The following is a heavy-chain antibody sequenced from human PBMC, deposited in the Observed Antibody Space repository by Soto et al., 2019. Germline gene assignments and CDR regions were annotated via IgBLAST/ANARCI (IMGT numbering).Heavy chain of an antibody. V-gene: IGHV3-23*01. D-gene: IGHD1-26*01. CDR1: GFTFSTSA. Sequence: EVQLSESGGGLVQPGRSLRLSCAASGFTFSTSAMSWDRQAPGKGPEWVARISGSGVRTYYADSMKGRVTIYRDNSNKAVHLQVNSLRVDDSGVYFCANDGIVGQTTDYYYGMDAWGQGTTVTVSS. CDR2: ISGSGVRT. CDR3: ANDGIVGQTTDYYYGMDA. J-gene: IGHJ6*02.